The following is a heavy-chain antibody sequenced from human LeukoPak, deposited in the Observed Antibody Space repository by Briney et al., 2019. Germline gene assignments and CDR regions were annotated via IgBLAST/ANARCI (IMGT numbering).Heavy chain of an antibody. CDR1: GYTFTGYY. CDR2: INPNSGGT. Sequence: ASVKVSCKASGYTFTGYYMHWVRQAPGQGLEWMGWINPNSGGTNYAQKFQGRVTMTRDTSISTAYMELSRLRSDDTAVYYCARKNQDTAISYYFDYWGQGTLVTVSS. V-gene: IGHV1-2*02. CDR3: ARKNQDTAISYYFDY. D-gene: IGHD5-18*01. J-gene: IGHJ4*02.